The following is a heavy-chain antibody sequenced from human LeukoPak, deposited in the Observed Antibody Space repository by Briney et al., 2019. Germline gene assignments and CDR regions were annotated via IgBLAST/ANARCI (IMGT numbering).Heavy chain of an antibody. D-gene: IGHD3-16*01. CDR3: ARWGSRYYFDY. J-gene: IGHJ4*02. V-gene: IGHV4-59*08. CDR2: IYYSGST. CDR1: GGSISSYY. Sequence: SETLSLTCTVSGGSISSYYWSWIRQPPGKGLEWIGYIYYSGSTNYNPSLKSRATISVDTSKNQFSPKLSSVTAADTAVYYCARWGSRYYFDYWGQGTLVTVSS.